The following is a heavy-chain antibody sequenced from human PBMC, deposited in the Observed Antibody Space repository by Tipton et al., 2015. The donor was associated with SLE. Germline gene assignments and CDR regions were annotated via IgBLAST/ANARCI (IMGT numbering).Heavy chain of an antibody. CDR3: ARGGIAVAGTRTYFDY. J-gene: IGHJ4*02. V-gene: IGHV4-59*01. CDR2: IYYSGST. D-gene: IGHD6-19*01. CDR1: GGSISTYY. Sequence: TLSLTCTVSGGSISTYYWSWIRQPPGKGLEWIGHIYYSGSTNYNPSLKSRVTISVDTSKNQISLKPSSVTAADTAVYYCARGGIAVAGTRTYFDYWGQGTLVTVSS.